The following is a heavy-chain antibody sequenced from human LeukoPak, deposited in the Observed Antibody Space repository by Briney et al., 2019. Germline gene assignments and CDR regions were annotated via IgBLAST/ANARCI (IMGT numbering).Heavy chain of an antibody. CDR3: AKDRSGTRSVDY. V-gene: IGHV3-30*18. Sequence: PGGSLRLSCAASGFTFSSYWMNWVRQVPGKGLEWVAVVFVGGSTKWYADSVTGRYTISRDNSKNTLYLQMNSLGAEDTAIYYCAKDRSGTRSVDYWGQGTLVTVSS. J-gene: IGHJ4*02. CDR1: GFTFSSYW. CDR2: VFVGGSTK. D-gene: IGHD1-26*01.